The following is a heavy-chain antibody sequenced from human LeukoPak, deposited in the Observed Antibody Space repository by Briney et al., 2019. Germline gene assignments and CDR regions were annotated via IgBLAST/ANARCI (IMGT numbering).Heavy chain of an antibody. CDR2: ITSRSTTV. V-gene: IGHV3-11*04. D-gene: IGHD3-3*01. CDR1: GFTFSDYY. Sequence: GGSLRLSCAASGFTFSDYYMSWIRQAPGKGLEWVSLITSRSTTVHYADSVKGRFTISRDNAKNTLFLQMNSPRVGDTAVYYCARDVNIRDFWSGFHYWGQGTLVTVSS. J-gene: IGHJ4*02. CDR3: ARDVNIRDFWSGFHY.